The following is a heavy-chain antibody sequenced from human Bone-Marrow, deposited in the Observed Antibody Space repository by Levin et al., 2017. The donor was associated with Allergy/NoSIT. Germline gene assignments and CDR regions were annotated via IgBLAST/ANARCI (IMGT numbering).Heavy chain of an antibody. D-gene: IGHD7-27*01. CDR3: ARGGANWGSYFDF. Sequence: SETLSLTCTVSGGSVSSYGYYWNWIRQPPGTGLEWIGFIYYSGSTNYNPSLESRVTISEDTSKNQFSLKLSSVTAADTAIYYCARGGANWGSYFDFWGPGTLVSVSS. V-gene: IGHV4-61*08. J-gene: IGHJ4*02. CDR1: GGSVSSYGYY. CDR2: IYYSGST.